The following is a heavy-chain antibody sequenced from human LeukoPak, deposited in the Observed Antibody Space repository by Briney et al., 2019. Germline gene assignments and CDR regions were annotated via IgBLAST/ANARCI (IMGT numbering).Heavy chain of an antibody. Sequence: ASVKVSCKVAGYTLTELSMHWVRQAPGKGLEWMGGFDPEDGETIYAQKFQGRVAMTEDTSTDTAYMELGSLRSEDTAVYYCATIPSRVAVARPFDYWGQGTLVIVSS. CDR2: FDPEDGET. V-gene: IGHV1-24*01. J-gene: IGHJ4*02. CDR1: GYTLTELS. D-gene: IGHD6-19*01. CDR3: ATIPSRVAVARPFDY.